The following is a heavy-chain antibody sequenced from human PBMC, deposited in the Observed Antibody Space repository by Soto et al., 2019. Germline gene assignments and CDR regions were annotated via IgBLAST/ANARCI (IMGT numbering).Heavy chain of an antibody. Sequence: GGSLRLSXAASGFIFNNYWMHWVRQAPGKGLVWVARINGDGSTTTYVDSVKGRFTISRDNAKNTVYLQMNSLRVEDTAVYYCARGSGPRGRPYWGQGILVTVSS. CDR2: INGDGSTT. CDR3: ARGSGPRGRPY. J-gene: IGHJ4*02. D-gene: IGHD6-25*01. CDR1: GFIFNNYW. V-gene: IGHV3-74*01.